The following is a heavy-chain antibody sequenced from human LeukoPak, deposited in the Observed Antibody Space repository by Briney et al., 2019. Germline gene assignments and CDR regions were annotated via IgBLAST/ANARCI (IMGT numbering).Heavy chain of an antibody. Sequence: ASVKVSCKASCYTFTSYGISWVRQAPGQGLEWMGWISAYNGNTNYAQKLQGRVTMTTDTSTSTAYMELRSLRSDDTAVYYCARDYGSIAARTPNRAPDYWGQGTLVTVSS. CDR2: ISAYNGNT. CDR1: CYTFTSYG. D-gene: IGHD6-6*01. J-gene: IGHJ4*02. CDR3: ARDYGSIAARTPNRAPDY. V-gene: IGHV1-18*01.